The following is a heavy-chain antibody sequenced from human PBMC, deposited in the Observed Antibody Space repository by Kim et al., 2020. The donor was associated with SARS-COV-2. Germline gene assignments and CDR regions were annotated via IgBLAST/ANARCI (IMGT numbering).Heavy chain of an antibody. V-gene: IGHV1-46*01. CDR1: GYTFIDHY. J-gene: IGHJ4*02. D-gene: IGHD2-2*03. CDR3: ARDGSRALEY. Sequence: ASVKVSCKASGYTFIDHYMHWMRQAPGQGLEWLGIIKPSAGSTRSALTFQDRVTMTRDTSTSTVFLELASLRSEDTAVYFCARDGSRALEYWAQGTLVIVSP. CDR2: IKPSAGST.